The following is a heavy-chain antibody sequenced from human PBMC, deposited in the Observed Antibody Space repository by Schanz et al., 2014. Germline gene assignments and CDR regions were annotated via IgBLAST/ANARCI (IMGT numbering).Heavy chain of an antibody. D-gene: IGHD4-17*01. CDR1: GFTFGNFA. CDR2: ISYDGSDK. J-gene: IGHJ6*02. CDR3: AKDRGGDYEVSYYYGMDV. V-gene: IGHV3-30*18. Sequence: VQLLESGGGLEQPGGSLRLSCAASGFTFGNFAMNWLRQAPGKGLEWVAVISYDGSDKFYADSVKGRFTISRDNSNNTLSLQMNSLRNEDTAVYYCAKDRGGDYEVSYYYGMDVWGQGTTVTVSS.